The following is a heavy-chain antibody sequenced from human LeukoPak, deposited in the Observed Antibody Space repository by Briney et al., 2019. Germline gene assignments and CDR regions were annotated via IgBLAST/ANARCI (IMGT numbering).Heavy chain of an antibody. J-gene: IGHJ4*02. Sequence: PSETLSLTCAVYGGSFSGYYWSWIRQPPGKGLEWIGEINHSGSTNYNPSLKSRVTISVDTSKNQFSLNLSSVTAADTAVYYCARGQTGGLRLYDYWGQGTLVTVSS. CDR1: GGSFSGYY. CDR3: ARGQTGGLRLYDY. D-gene: IGHD3-10*01. CDR2: INHSGST. V-gene: IGHV4-34*01.